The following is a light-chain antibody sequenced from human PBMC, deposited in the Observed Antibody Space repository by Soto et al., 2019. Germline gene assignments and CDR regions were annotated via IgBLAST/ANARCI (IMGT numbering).Light chain of an antibody. J-gene: IGKJ3*01. V-gene: IGKV3-20*01. CDR1: QSLNSNY. CDR2: GAS. CDR3: HQYGTAPLT. Sequence: EIVLTQSPGILSLSPGERATLSCRASQSLNSNYLAWFQQKPGQAPRLLIYGASSRATGFPDRFSGSGSGTDFTLTISRLEPEDFSVYYCHQYGTAPLTFGPGTKVDIK.